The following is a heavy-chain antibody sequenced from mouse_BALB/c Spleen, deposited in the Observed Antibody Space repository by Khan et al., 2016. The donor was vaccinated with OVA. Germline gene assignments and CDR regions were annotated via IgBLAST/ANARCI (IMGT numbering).Heavy chain of an antibody. D-gene: IGHD3-2*02. J-gene: IGHJ3*01. CDR2: INPGSGDI. V-gene: IGHV1-54*03. CDR3: ARSGYGFGAY. CDR1: GYAFTDYL. Sequence: QVQLQQSGAELVRPGTSVKVSCKASGYAFTDYLIEWLKQRPGQGLEWIGVINPGSGDITYNEKFKDKATLTADKSSSTAYLQLTSLTSDDSAVDFGARSGYGFGAYWGPGTLVTVSA.